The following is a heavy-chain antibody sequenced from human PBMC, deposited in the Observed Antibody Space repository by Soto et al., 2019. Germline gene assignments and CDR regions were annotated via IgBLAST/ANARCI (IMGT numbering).Heavy chain of an antibody. V-gene: IGHV4-4*02. CDR2: IYRTGST. Sequence: SETLSLTYAVSGGSFTSNNWWTWVRQPPGQGLEWIGEIYRTGSTNYSPSLKSRVTISLDKSENQFSLKVTSLTAADTAVYYCASRDPGTSVDYWGQGTLVTVSS. D-gene: IGHD1-7*01. CDR3: ASRDPGTSVDY. J-gene: IGHJ4*02. CDR1: GGSFTSNNW.